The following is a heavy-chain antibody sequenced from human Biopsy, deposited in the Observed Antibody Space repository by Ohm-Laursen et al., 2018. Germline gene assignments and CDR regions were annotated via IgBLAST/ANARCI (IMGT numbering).Heavy chain of an antibody. CDR1: GDSISSYY. CDR3: ARDRGYYSDGTVPGYFDL. J-gene: IGHJ2*01. V-gene: IGHV4-59*01. Sequence: SGTLSLTCTVSGDSISSYYWSWIRQPPGKGLQWIGYVYYTGSTDYNPSLQSRVTISVDTSKNHFSLRLRSVTPADTAIYYCARDRGYYSDGTVPGYFDLWGRGTLVTVSS. CDR2: VYYTGST. D-gene: IGHD3-22*01.